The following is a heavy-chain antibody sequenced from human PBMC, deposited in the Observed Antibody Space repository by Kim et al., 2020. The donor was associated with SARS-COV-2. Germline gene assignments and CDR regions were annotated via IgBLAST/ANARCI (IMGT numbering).Heavy chain of an antibody. V-gene: IGHV3-23*01. J-gene: IGHJ4*02. Sequence: SVKGRFTISRDDSKNTLYLQMNSLRAEDTAVYYCAKDPRWYYGSGNLFDYWGQGTLVTVSS. D-gene: IGHD3-10*01. CDR3: AKDPRWYYGSGNLFDY.